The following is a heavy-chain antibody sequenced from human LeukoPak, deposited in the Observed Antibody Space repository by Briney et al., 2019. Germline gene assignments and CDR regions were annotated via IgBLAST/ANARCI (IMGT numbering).Heavy chain of an antibody. CDR2: IKQDGSVQ. CDR1: GFTFSSYW. D-gene: IGHD1-1*01. CDR3: ARDGIMTYAFDI. Sequence: PGGSLRLSCSASGFTFSSYWMSWVRQAPGKGLEWMANIKQDGSVQNYVDSVKGRFTISRDNAKDSLFLTLNNMRAEDTAVYFCARDGIMTYAFDIWGQGTKVTVSP. J-gene: IGHJ3*02. V-gene: IGHV3-7*01.